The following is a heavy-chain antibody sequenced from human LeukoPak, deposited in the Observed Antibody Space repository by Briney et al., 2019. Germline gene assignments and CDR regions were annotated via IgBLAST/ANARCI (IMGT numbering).Heavy chain of an antibody. Sequence: GGSLRLSCAASGFTFSNAWMSWVRQAPGKGLEWVGRIKSKTDGGTTDYAAPVKGRFTISRDDSKNTLYLQMNSLKTEDTAVYYCTTVAVLTHSSTSCKGRWQQLVNCDAGAFDIWGQGTMVTVSS. CDR1: GFTFSNAW. V-gene: IGHV3-15*01. J-gene: IGHJ3*02. CDR3: TTVAVLTHSSTSCKGRWQQLVNCDAGAFDI. CDR2: IKSKTDGGTT. D-gene: IGHD2-2*01.